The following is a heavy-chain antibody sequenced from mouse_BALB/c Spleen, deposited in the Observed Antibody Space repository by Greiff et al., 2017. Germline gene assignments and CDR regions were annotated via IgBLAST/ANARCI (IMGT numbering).Heavy chain of an antibody. D-gene: IGHD1-1*01. CDR1: GDSITSGY. V-gene: IGHV3-8*02. CDR3: ARWGYGSYYFDD. J-gene: IGHJ2*01. CDR2: ISYSGST. Sequence: EVQLQESGPSLVKPSQTLSLPCSVTGDSITSGYWNWIRKFPGNKLEYMGYISYSGSTYYNPSLKRRISITRDTSKNQYYLQLNSVTTEDTATYYCARWGYGSYYFDDWGQGTTLTVSA.